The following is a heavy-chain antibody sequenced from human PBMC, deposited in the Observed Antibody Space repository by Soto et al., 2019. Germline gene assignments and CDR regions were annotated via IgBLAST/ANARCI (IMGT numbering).Heavy chain of an antibody. D-gene: IGHD6-19*01. V-gene: IGHV1-18*01. Sequence: QVQLVQSGAEVKKPGASVKVSCKASGYTFTSYGISCVRQAPGQGLEWMGWISAYNGNTNYAQKLQGSVTMTTDTSTSTAYMELRSLRSDETDVYYCERDSSGWFAGPEFAYWGQGTLVTVSS. CDR3: ERDSSGWFAGPEFAY. CDR2: ISAYNGNT. CDR1: GYTFTSYG. J-gene: IGHJ4*02.